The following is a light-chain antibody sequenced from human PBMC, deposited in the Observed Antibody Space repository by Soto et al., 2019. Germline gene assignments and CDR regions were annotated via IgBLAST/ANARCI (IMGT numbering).Light chain of an antibody. CDR1: NIGSKS. CDR3: QVWDSSSDHVV. Sequence: SYELTQPPSVSVAPGQTDRITCGGKNIGSKSVHWYQQKPGQAPVLVVYDDSDRPSGIPERFSGSNSGNTATLTISRVEAGDEADYYCQVWDSSSDHVVFGGGTKVTVL. V-gene: IGLV3-21*02. J-gene: IGLJ2*01. CDR2: DDS.